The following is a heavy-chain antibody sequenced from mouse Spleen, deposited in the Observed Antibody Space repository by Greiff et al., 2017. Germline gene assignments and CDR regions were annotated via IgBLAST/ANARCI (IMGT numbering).Heavy chain of an antibody. CDR3: TREDHYGLDY. J-gene: IGHJ2*01. V-gene: IGHV1-15*01. CDR1: GYTFTDYE. CDR2: IDPETGGT. Sequence: QVQLQQSGAELVRPGASVTLSCKASGYTFTDYEMHWVKQTPVHGLEWIGAIDPETGGTAYNQKFKGKAILTADKSSSTAYMELRSLTSEDSAVYYCTREDHYGLDYWGQGTTLTVSS. D-gene: IGHD1-1*01.